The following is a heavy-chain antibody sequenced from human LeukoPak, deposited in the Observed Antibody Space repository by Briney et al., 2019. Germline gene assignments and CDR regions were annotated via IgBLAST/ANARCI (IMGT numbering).Heavy chain of an antibody. CDR1: GGSFSSYY. D-gene: IGHD3-22*01. Sequence: SETLSLTCAVYGGSFSSYYWGWIRQPPGKGLEWIGSIYYSGSTYYNPSLKSRVTISVDTSKNQFSLKLSSVTAADTAVYYCARGTITMIVVVITDLFDYWGQGTLVTVSS. J-gene: IGHJ4*02. CDR3: ARGTITMIVVVITDLFDY. CDR2: IYYSGST. V-gene: IGHV4-39*07.